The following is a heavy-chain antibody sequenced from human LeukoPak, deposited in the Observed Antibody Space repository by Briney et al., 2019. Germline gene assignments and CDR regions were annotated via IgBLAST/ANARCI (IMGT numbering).Heavy chain of an antibody. Sequence: SVKVSCKASGGTFSSYAISWVRQAPGQGLEWMGGIIPIFGTANYAQKFQGRVTITADESTSTAYMELSSLRSEDTAVYYCARENCGGDRYSLRGGYYGMDVWGQGTTVTVSS. CDR1: GGTFSSYA. V-gene: IGHV1-69*13. J-gene: IGHJ6*02. D-gene: IGHD2-21*02. CDR3: ARENCGGDRYSLRGGYYGMDV. CDR2: IIPIFGTA.